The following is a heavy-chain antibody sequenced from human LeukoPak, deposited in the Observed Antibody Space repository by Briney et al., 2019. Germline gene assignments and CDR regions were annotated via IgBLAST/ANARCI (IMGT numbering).Heavy chain of an antibody. CDR3: ARYHTMVRGLSD. CDR2: INPNSGGT. J-gene: IGHJ4*02. V-gene: IGHV1-2*02. Sequence: GASVKVSCKASGYTFTGYYMHWVRQAPGQGLEWMGWINPNSGGTNYAQKFQGRVTMTRDTSISTAYMELCRLRSDDTAVYYCARYHTMVRGLSDWGQGTLVTVSS. CDR1: GYTFTGYY. D-gene: IGHD3-10*01.